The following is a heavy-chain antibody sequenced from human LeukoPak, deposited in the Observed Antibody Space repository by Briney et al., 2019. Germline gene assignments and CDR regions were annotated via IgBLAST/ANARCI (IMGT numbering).Heavy chain of an antibody. CDR2: IIPIFGTA. CDR3: ASGSFDWSGYSAVDY. Sequence: SVKVSCKASGGTFSSYAISWVRQAPGQGPEWMGGIIPIFGTANYAQKFQGRVTITADESTSTAYMELSSLRSEDTAVYYCASGSFDWSGYSAVDYWGQGTLVTVSS. V-gene: IGHV1-69*13. J-gene: IGHJ4*02. CDR1: GGTFSSYA. D-gene: IGHD3-3*01.